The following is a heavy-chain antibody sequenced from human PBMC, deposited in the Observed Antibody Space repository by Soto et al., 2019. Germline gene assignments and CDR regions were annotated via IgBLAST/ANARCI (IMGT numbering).Heavy chain of an antibody. J-gene: IGHJ6*02. D-gene: IGHD3-22*01. V-gene: IGHV3-30*02. CDR2: IWYDGSNK. Sequence: GGSLRLSCAASGFTFSSYGMHWVRQAPGKGLEWVAVIWYDGSNKYYADSVKGRFTISRDNSKNTLYLQMNSLRSEDTAVYYCAVYYYDSSGHLFPGHYYYYYGMDVWGQGTTVTVSS. CDR3: AVYYYDSSGHLFPGHYYYYYGMDV. CDR1: GFTFSSYG.